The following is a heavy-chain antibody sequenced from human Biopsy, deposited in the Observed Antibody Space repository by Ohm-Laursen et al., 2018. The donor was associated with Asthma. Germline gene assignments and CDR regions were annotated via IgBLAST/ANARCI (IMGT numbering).Heavy chain of an antibody. CDR3: EKYHVTGRSYYFDY. V-gene: IGHV3-30*18. CDR2: LFFVGNKI. CDR1: GFYFPNSG. J-gene: IGHJ4*02. Sequence: SLRLSCASSGFYFPNSGMNWVRRAPGKGLEGGPELFFVGNKINYTYSVKGRITIARNNSKNMVYLQMNSLRPEDTAVYYFEKYHVTGRSYYFDYWGQGSLVSVSS. D-gene: IGHD1-26*01.